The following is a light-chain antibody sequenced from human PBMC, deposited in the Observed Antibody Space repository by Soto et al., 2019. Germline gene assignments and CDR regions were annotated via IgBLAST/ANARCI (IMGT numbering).Light chain of an antibody. Sequence: EIVMTQSPATLSMSPGERVTLSCRASQSVSSSLAWNQQKPGQAPRLLIYGASTRATGIPDRFSGSGSGTEFTLTISSLQSEDFAVYHCQQYIKWPWTFGQGTKVEIK. V-gene: IGKV3-15*01. CDR1: QSVSSS. J-gene: IGKJ1*01. CDR2: GAS. CDR3: QQYIKWPWT.